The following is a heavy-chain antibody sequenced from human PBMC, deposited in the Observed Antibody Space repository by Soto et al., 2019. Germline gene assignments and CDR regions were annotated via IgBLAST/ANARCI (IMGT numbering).Heavy chain of an antibody. CDR2: SSGTGINA. CDR1: GFTLSSFA. V-gene: IGHV3-23*01. D-gene: IGHD3-3*01. Sequence: EVQLLESGGALVQPGGSLSLSCAGYGFTLSSFAMNWVRQAPGKGLEWVSASSGTGINAYYADSVRGRFTVSRDNSKNMVFFQMNSLRVEDTAVYYCANVRGWGQGTLVTVSS. J-gene: IGHJ4*02. CDR3: ANVRG.